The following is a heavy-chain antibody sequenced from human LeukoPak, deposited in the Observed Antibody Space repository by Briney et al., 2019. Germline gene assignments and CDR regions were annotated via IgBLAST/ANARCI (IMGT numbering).Heavy chain of an antibody. CDR3: AKLGGQEVHNYYVAV. CDR1: GFTFSSYA. V-gene: IGHV3-23*01. D-gene: IGHD3-16*01. Sequence: GGSLRLSCAASGFTFSSYAMSWVRQDPGKGLEWVTGIIDNGYITYYAKSVRGRLTISRDNSKNMRFLKMNSLRAEDTAVYYCAKLGGQEVHNYYVAVWGKGTTVAVSS. CDR2: IIDNGYIT. J-gene: IGHJ6*03.